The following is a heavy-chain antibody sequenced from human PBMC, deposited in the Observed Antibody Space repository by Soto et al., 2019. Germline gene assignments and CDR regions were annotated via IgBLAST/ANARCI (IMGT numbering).Heavy chain of an antibody. V-gene: IGHV4-59*01. CDR3: SRDREGYSYGAGIYYYYYGMDV. CDR2: IYYSGST. CDR1: GGSISSYY. D-gene: IGHD5-18*01. Sequence: SETLSLTCTVSGGSISSYYWSWIRQPPGKGLEWIGYIYYSGSTNYNPSLKSRVTISVDTSKNQFSLKLSSVTAADTAVYYCSRDREGYSYGAGIYYYYYGMDVWGQGTTVTVSS. J-gene: IGHJ6*02.